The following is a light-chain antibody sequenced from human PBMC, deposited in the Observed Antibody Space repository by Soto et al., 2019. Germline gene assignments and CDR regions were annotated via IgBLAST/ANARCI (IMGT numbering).Light chain of an antibody. CDR1: QSVLYSSNNKNY. J-gene: IGKJ1*01. Sequence: DIVMTQSPDSLAVSLGERATINCKSSQSVLYSSNNKNYLAWYQQKPGQPPELLIYWESTRESGVPDRFSGSGSGTDFTLTISSLQAEDVAVYYCQQYYTTPLTFGHGTKVEIK. V-gene: IGKV4-1*01. CDR2: WES. CDR3: QQYYTTPLT.